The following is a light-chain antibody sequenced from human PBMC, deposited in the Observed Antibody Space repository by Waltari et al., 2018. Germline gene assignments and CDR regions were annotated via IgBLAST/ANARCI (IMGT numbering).Light chain of an antibody. CDR1: SSDVGGYNS. Sequence: QSALTQPRSVSGSPGQSVTISCTGTSSDVGGYNSVSWYQQHPGKAPKLMIHYVSQRPSGVPDRSSGSKSGNTASLTISGLQAEDEADYYCCSYAGSYTYLFGGGTKLTVL. V-gene: IGLV2-11*01. CDR2: YVS. J-gene: IGLJ3*02. CDR3: CSYAGSYTYL.